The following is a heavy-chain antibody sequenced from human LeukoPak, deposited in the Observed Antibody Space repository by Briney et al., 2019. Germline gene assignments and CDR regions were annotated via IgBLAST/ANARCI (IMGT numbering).Heavy chain of an antibody. CDR3: ARDLLGDYDMNYYYYYYMDV. CDR1: GFTFSSYG. Sequence: GGSLRLSCAASGFTFSSYGMSWVRQAPGKGLEWVANIKQDGSEKYYVDSVKGRFTISRDNAKNSLYLQMNSLRAEDTAVYYCARDLLGDYDMNYYYYYYMDVWGKGTTVTVSS. D-gene: IGHD4-17*01. CDR2: IKQDGSEK. J-gene: IGHJ6*03. V-gene: IGHV3-7*01.